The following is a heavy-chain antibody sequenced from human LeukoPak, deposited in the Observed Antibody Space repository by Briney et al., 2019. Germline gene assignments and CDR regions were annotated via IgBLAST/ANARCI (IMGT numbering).Heavy chain of an antibody. CDR1: GGSFSGYY. J-gene: IGHJ1*01. CDR3: ARGDELGYCSGGSCHSYFQH. D-gene: IGHD2-15*01. V-gene: IGHV4-34*01. CDR2: INHSGST. Sequence: PSETLSLTRAVYGGSFSGYYWSWIRQPPGKGLEWIGEINHSGSTNYNPSLKSRVTISVDTSKNQFSLKLSSVTAADTAVYYCARGDELGYCSGGSCHSYFQHWGQGTLVTVSS.